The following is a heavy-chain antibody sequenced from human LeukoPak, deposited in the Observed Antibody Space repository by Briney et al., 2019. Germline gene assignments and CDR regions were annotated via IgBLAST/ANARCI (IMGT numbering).Heavy chain of an antibody. CDR2: IKEDGSAK. D-gene: IGHD3-10*02. J-gene: IGHJ6*04. CDR3: AELGITMIGGV. Sequence: PGGSLRLSCAASGFTFNNYWMSWVRQAPGKGLEWVANIKEDGSAKNYVDSVKGRFTISRDNAKNSLYLQMNSLRAEDTAVYYCAELGITMIGGVWGKGTTVTISS. V-gene: IGHV3-7*01. CDR1: GFTFNNYW.